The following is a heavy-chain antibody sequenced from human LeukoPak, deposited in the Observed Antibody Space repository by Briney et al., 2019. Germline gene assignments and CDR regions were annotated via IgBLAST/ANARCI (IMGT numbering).Heavy chain of an antibody. CDR2: IGGSGVST. D-gene: IGHD6-13*01. V-gene: IGHV3-23*01. J-gene: IGHJ4*02. Sequence: GGSLRLSCAASGFTLRNYAMSWVRQAPGKGLEWVSGIGGSGVSTYYADSVKGRFTISRDNSKNTLYLQMNSLRAEDTAVYYCAKAAGYSSQTAYYWGQGTLVTVSS. CDR3: AKAAGYSSQTAYY. CDR1: GFTLRNYA.